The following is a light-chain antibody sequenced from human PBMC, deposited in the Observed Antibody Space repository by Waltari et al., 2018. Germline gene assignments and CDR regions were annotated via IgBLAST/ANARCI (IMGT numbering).Light chain of an antibody. J-gene: IGLJ3*02. CDR1: SSDVGGYNL. Sequence: QSALTQPASVSGSPGQSIAISCTGTSSDVGGYNLVSWYQQYPGKAPKLMIYEDTKLFSGVSNGFSGSKSGNTASLTISGLQAEDEADYYCCSYAGTTTFSWVFGGGTKLTVL. CDR3: CSYAGTTTFSWV. CDR2: EDT. V-gene: IGLV2-23*02.